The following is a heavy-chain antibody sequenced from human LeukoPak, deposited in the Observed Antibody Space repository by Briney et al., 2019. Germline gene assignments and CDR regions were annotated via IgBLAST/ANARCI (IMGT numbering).Heavy chain of an antibody. CDR1: DAAISSFY. CDR2: IFTSGST. CDR3: TRDPHDCISTSCYGGNWFYP. J-gene: IGHJ5*02. V-gene: IGHV4-4*07. Sequence: PSETLSLTCTVSDAAISSFYWSWVRQPAGRGLEWIGRIFTSGSTHYNPSLKSRVTMSVDTSKNQLSLKLSSVTAADTAVYYCTRDPHDCISTSCYGGNWFYPWGQGTLVTVSS. D-gene: IGHD2-2*01.